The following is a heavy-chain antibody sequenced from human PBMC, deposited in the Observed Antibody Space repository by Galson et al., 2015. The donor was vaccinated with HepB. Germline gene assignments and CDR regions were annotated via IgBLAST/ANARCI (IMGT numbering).Heavy chain of an antibody. V-gene: IGHV3-30-3*01. CDR1: GFTFSSYA. J-gene: IGHJ6*02. CDR3: ARDRNYDFWSGYYDYYYYGMDV. CDR2: ISYDGSNK. Sequence: SLRLSCAASGFTFSSYAMHWVRQAPGKGLEWVAVISYDGSNKYYADSVKGRFTISRDNSKNTLYLQMNSLRAEDTAVYYCARDRNYDFWSGYYDYYYYGMDVWGQGTTVTVSS. D-gene: IGHD3-3*01.